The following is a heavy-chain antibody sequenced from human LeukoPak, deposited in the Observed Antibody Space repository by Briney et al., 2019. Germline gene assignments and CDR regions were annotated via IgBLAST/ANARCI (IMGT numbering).Heavy chain of an antibody. CDR1: GFTFSSYA. CDR2: ISYDGSNK. J-gene: IGHJ6*03. V-gene: IGHV3-30*04. D-gene: IGHD6-19*01. CDR3: ARASSVAGTYYYYMDV. Sequence: GRSLRLSCAASGFTFSSYAMHWVRQAPGKGLEWVAVISYDGSNKYYADSVKGRFTISRDNSKNTLYLQMNSLRAEDTAVYYCARASSVAGTYYYYMDVWGKGTTVTISS.